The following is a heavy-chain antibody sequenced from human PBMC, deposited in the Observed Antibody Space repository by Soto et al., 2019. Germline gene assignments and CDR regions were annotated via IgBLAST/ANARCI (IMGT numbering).Heavy chain of an antibody. CDR2: IIPIFGTA. J-gene: IGHJ6*02. V-gene: IGHV1-69*01. D-gene: IGHD1-26*01. CDR3: ASEGATMRQGDYYYDGMDV. Sequence: QVQLVQSGAEVKKPGSSVKVSCKASGGTFSSYAISWVRQAPGQGLEWMGGIIPIFGTANYAQKFQGRVTITADESTGTAYMELSSLRSEDTAVYYCASEGATMRQGDYYYDGMDVWGPGTTVTFSS. CDR1: GGTFSSYA.